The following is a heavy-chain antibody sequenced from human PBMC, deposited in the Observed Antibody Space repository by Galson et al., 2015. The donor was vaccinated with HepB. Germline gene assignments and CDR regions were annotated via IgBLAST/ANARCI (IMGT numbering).Heavy chain of an antibody. Sequence: SLRLSCAASGFTFSSYGMHWVRQAPGKGLEWVAVISYDGSNKYYADSVKGRFTISRDNSKNTLYLQMNSLRAEDTAVYYCAKENAQQQLASAFDIWGQGTMVTVSS. CDR2: ISYDGSNK. CDR1: GFTFSSYG. CDR3: AKENAQQQLASAFDI. J-gene: IGHJ3*02. D-gene: IGHD6-13*01. V-gene: IGHV3-30*18.